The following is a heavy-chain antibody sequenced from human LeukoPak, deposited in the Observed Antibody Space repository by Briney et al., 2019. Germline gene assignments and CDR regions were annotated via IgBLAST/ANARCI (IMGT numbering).Heavy chain of an antibody. CDR2: IRYDGSKK. D-gene: IGHD4-17*01. CDR3: AKDYFNGDYCDY. V-gene: IGHV3-30*02. Sequence: GGSLRLSCAASGFTFSSYGMHWVRQAPGKGLGWVAFIRYDGSKKYYADSVKGRFTISRDNSKNTLFLQMNSLRAEDTAVYYCAKDYFNGDYCDYWGQGTLVTVSS. CDR1: GFTFSSYG. J-gene: IGHJ4*02.